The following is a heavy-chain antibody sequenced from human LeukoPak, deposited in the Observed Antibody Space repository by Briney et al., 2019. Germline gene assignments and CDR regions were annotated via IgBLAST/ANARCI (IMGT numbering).Heavy chain of an antibody. CDR2: INHSGST. J-gene: IGHJ5*02. V-gene: IGHV4-34*01. Sequence: SETLSLTCAVYGGSFSGYYWSWIRQPPGKGLEWIGEINHSGSTNYNPSLKSRVTISVDTSKNQFSLKLSSVTAADTAVYYCARGRYDFWSSYSLPLNWFDPWGQGVLVTVSS. D-gene: IGHD3-3*01. CDR1: GGSFSGYY. CDR3: ARGRYDFWSSYSLPLNWFDP.